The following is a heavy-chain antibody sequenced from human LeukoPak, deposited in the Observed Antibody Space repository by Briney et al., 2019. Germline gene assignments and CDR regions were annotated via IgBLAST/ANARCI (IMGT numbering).Heavy chain of an antibody. J-gene: IGHJ4*02. CDR1: GGSVTTSSYY. V-gene: IGHV4-39*07. Sequence: PSETLSLTCTVSGGSVTTSSYYWGWIRQPPGKGLEWIGSMSHSGSAFYNPSLKSRVTISVDTSKNQFSLKLSSVTAADTAVYYCARAPSYYYDSSGYYYGRAYYFDYWGQGTLVTVSS. CDR3: ARAPSYYYDSSGYYYGRAYYFDY. CDR2: MSHSGSA. D-gene: IGHD3-22*01.